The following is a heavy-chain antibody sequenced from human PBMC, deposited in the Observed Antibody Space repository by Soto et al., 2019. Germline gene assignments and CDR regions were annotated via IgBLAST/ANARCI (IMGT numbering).Heavy chain of an antibody. J-gene: IGHJ6*02. D-gene: IGHD2-2*01. CDR2: IIPIFGTA. CDR1: GGTFSSYA. Sequence: SVKVSCKASGGTFSSYAISWVRQAPGQGLEWMGGIIPIFGTANYAQKFQGRVTITADESTSTAYMELSSLRSEDTAVYYCASRKGYCSSTSCYYYYYYGMDVWGQGTTVTVSS. V-gene: IGHV1-69*13. CDR3: ASRKGYCSSTSCYYYYYYGMDV.